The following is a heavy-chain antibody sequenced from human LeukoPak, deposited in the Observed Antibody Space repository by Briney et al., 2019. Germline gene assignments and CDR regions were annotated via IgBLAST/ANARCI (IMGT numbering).Heavy chain of an antibody. CDR3: AKMEQQRRVTPVDY. J-gene: IGHJ4*02. V-gene: IGHV3-30*02. Sequence: GGSLRLSCAASGFTFSSYGMHWVRQAPGKGLEWVAFIRYDGSNKYYADSVKGRFTISRDNSKNTLYLQMNSLRAEDTAVYYCAKMEQQRRVTPVDYWGQGTLVTVSS. CDR1: GFTFSSYG. D-gene: IGHD6-13*01. CDR2: IRYDGSNK.